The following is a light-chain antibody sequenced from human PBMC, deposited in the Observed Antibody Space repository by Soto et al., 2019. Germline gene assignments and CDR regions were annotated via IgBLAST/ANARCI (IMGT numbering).Light chain of an antibody. Sequence: EIVLTQSPGTLSLSPGERATLSCRASQSVSRSFLAWYQQKPGQAPRLLTYGASSRATGIPDRLSGSGSGTDFTLTISRLEPEDFAVYYCQQYESSPWTFGQGTKVEIK. CDR3: QQYESSPWT. V-gene: IGKV3-20*01. CDR1: QSVSRSF. J-gene: IGKJ1*01. CDR2: GAS.